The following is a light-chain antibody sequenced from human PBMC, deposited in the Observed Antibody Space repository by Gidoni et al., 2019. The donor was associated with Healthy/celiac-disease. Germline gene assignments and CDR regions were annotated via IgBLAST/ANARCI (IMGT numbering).Light chain of an antibody. Sequence: DIQMTQSPSTLSSSVGNSITITCRASQSISSWLAWYQQQAGKATKLLIDKASSLESGVPSRFSGSGSGTESTLTISSLQPDYFATYYCQQYNSYSPTTFGQGTQVEIK. CDR3: QQYNSYSPTT. CDR1: QSISSW. J-gene: IGKJ1*01. CDR2: KAS. V-gene: IGKV1-5*03.